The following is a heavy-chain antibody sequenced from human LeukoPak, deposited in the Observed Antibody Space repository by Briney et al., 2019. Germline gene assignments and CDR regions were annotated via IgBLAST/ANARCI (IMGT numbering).Heavy chain of an antibody. CDR2: IWYDGSNK. V-gene: IGHV3-33*06. CDR3: AKNQFPGMGNWFDP. D-gene: IGHD1-14*01. CDR1: GFTFSSYD. J-gene: IGHJ5*02. Sequence: GGSLRLSCAASGFTFSSYDMHWVRQAPGKGLEWVAVIWYDGSNKYYADSVKGRFTISRDNSKNTLYLQMNSLRAEDTAVYYCAKNQFPGMGNWFDPWGQGTLVTVSS.